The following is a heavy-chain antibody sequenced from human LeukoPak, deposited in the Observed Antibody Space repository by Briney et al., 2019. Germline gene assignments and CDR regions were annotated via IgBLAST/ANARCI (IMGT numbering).Heavy chain of an antibody. CDR2: ISHSGST. J-gene: IGHJ4*02. D-gene: IGHD3/OR15-3a*01. V-gene: IGHV4-34*01. CDR1: GGSFSDYH. Sequence: PSETLSLTCTVYGGSFSDYHWSWIRQPPGKGLEWIGGISHSGSTNYNPSLMGRVTMSVDTSKNQFSLKLSSVSAADTAVYYCARARGLTVLYYFDYWGQGALVTVSS. CDR3: ARARGLTVLYYFDY.